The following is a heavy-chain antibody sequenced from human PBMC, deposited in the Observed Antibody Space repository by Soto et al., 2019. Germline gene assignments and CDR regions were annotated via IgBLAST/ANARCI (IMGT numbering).Heavy chain of an antibody. V-gene: IGHV3-30-3*01. CDR2: ISYDGSNK. J-gene: IGHJ5*02. D-gene: IGHD6-13*01. Sequence: VGSLRLSCAASGFTFSSYAMHWVRQAPGKGLEWVAVISYDGSNKYYADSVKGRFTISRDNSKNTLYLQMNSLRAEDTAVYYCARDLVPKQQQPAPNWFDPWGQGTLVTVSS. CDR1: GFTFSSYA. CDR3: ARDLVPKQQQPAPNWFDP.